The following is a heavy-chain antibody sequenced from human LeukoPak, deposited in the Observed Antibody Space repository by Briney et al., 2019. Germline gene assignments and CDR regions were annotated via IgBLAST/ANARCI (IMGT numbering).Heavy chain of an antibody. CDR2: IYYSGST. Sequence: PSETLSLTCSVSGGSISSYYWSWIRQPPGKGLEWIGYIYYSGSTNYNPSLKSRVTISVDTSKNQFSLKLSSVAAADTAVYYCARDSDSYSGSFDFDYWGQGTLVTVSS. J-gene: IGHJ4*02. CDR1: GGSISSYY. V-gene: IGHV4-59*01. D-gene: IGHD1-26*01. CDR3: ARDSDSYSGSFDFDY.